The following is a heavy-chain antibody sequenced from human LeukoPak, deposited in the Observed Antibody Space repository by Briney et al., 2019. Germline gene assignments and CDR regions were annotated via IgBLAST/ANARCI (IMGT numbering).Heavy chain of an antibody. Sequence: GGSLRLSCAASGSTFSSYAMSWVRQAPGKGLEWVSAISGSGGSTYYADSVKGRFTISRDNSKNTLYLQMNSLRAEDTAVYYCAKGAIAVAGSGYYFDYWGQGTLVTVSS. CDR3: AKGAIAVAGSGYYFDY. J-gene: IGHJ4*02. D-gene: IGHD6-19*01. CDR2: ISGSGGST. V-gene: IGHV3-23*01. CDR1: GSTFSSYA.